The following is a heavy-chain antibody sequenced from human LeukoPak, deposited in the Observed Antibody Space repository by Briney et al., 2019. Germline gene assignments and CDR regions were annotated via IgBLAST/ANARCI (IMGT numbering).Heavy chain of an antibody. J-gene: IGHJ6*02. CDR3: ARDRALELYYYYGMDV. V-gene: IGHV3-33*01. Sequence: PGGSLRLSCAASGFTFSSYGMHWVRQAPGKGLEWVAVIWYDGSNKYYADSVKGRFTISRDNSKNTLYLQMNSLRAEDTAVYYCARDRALELYYYYGMDVWGQGTTVTVSS. D-gene: IGHD3-3*01. CDR1: GFTFSSYG. CDR2: IWYDGSNK.